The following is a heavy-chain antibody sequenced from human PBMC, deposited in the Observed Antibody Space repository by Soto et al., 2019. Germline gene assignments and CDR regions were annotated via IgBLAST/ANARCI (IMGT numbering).Heavy chain of an antibody. V-gene: IGHV3-20*04. Sequence: GESLKISCVASRFIFDNYGMSWVRQTPGKGLEWVSSINWNGGSTTHADSVKGRFTTSRDNTKNSLYLQMNGLRAEDTALYYCARVGRGYSFGPPFDYWGQGTLVTVSS. J-gene: IGHJ4*02. CDR3: ARVGRGYSFGPPFDY. CDR1: RFIFDNYG. CDR2: INWNGGST. D-gene: IGHD5-18*01.